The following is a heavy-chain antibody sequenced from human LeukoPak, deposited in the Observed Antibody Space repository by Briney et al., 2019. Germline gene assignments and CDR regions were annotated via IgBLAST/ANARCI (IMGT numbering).Heavy chain of an antibody. CDR3: VDYGEH. CDR2: ISTDGRST. D-gene: IGHD4-17*01. J-gene: IGHJ1*01. V-gene: IGHV3-74*01. Sequence: PGGSLRLSCAASGFTFSSYWMHWVRQAPGQGLVWVSRISTDGRSTTYADSVKGRFTISRGNSKNTLYLQMNSLRTEDTAVYYCVDYGEHWGQGILVTVSS. CDR1: GFTFSSYW.